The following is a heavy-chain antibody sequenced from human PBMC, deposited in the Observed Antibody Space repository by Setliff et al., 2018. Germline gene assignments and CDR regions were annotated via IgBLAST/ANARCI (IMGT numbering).Heavy chain of an antibody. V-gene: IGHV5-51*01. CDR3: ARHANYYYYYMDV. CDR2: IYPGDSDT. CDR1: GYRFTRYW. J-gene: IGHJ6*03. Sequence: GESLKISCKASGYRFTRYWIGWVRQMPGKGLEWMGIIYPGDSDTRYSPSFQGQVTISADKSISTAYLQWSSLEASDTAIYYCARHANYYYYYMDVWGGGTTVTVSS.